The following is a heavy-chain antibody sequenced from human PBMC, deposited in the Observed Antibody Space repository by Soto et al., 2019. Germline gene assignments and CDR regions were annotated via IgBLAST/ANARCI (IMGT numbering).Heavy chain of an antibody. J-gene: IGHJ3*02. CDR2: IDYSGST. V-gene: IGHV4-31*01. CDR3: ASYILLGFGALPPRARDAFDI. Sequence: QVQLQESGPGLVKPSQTLSLTCTVSGGSISSGGYFWSWIRQHPGKGLEGIGDIDYSGSTYSNPSLKNQVTISVTTSKNKFSLTLSSEIAAETAVYYCASYILLGFGALPPRARDAFDIWDQGTMVTVSS. D-gene: IGHD3-10*01. CDR1: GGSISSGGYF.